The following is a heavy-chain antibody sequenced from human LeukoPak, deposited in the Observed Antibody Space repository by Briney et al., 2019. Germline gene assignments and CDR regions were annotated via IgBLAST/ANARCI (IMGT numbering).Heavy chain of an antibody. D-gene: IGHD5-12*01. CDR3: AREDSGYGTYDY. J-gene: IGHJ4*02. V-gene: IGHV4-4*08. Sequence: SETLSLTCTVSGGSINNYYWNWIRQPPGKGLEWIGYIHNRGTTNYNPSLKSRVSISLDTSTNQFSLKLGSVTAADTAVYYCAREDSGYGTYDYWGQGTLVTVSS. CDR1: GGSINNYY. CDR2: IHNRGTT.